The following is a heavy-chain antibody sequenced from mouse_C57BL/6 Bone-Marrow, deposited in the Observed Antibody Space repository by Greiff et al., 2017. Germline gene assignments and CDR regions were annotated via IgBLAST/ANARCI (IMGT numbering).Heavy chain of an antibody. Sequence: VKLMESGPGLVKPSQSLSITCTVSGFSLTSYGVHWVRQSPGKGLEWLGVIWSGGSTDYNAAFISRLSISKDNSKSQVFFKKNSLQADDTAIYYCARDPGYAMDYWGQGTSVTVSS. V-gene: IGHV2-2*01. J-gene: IGHJ4*01. D-gene: IGHD4-1*01. CDR3: ARDPGYAMDY. CDR1: GFSLTSYG. CDR2: IWSGGST.